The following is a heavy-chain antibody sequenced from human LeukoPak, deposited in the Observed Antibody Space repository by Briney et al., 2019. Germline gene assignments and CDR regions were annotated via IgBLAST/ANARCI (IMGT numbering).Heavy chain of an antibody. D-gene: IGHD6-19*01. CDR2: ISGTGTYI. CDR1: GFTFTPFT. V-gene: IGHV3-21*01. Sequence: GGSLRLSCAASGFTFTPFTMNWVRQAPGKGLEWVASISGTGTYIYYADSMKGRFTISRDNGKKSLYLQMNSLTADDTAVYYCPRGLVVTGTLDSWGQGTLVTVSS. CDR3: PRGLVVTGTLDS. J-gene: IGHJ4*02.